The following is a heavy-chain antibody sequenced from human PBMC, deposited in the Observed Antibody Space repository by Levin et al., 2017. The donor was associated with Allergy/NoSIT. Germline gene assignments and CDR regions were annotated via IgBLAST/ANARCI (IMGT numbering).Heavy chain of an antibody. V-gene: IGHV4-59*08. CDR1: GGSISSYY. CDR2: IYYSGNS. Sequence: SETLSLTCTVSGGSISSYYWSWIRQPPGRGLEWIGYIYYSGNSNYNPSFKSRVTMSIDTSKNQFSLKVSSVTVADTAVYYCARHDGYSSAWWFVDWGQGTLVTVSS. CDR3: ARHDGYSSAWWFVD. J-gene: IGHJ4*02. D-gene: IGHD6-19*01.